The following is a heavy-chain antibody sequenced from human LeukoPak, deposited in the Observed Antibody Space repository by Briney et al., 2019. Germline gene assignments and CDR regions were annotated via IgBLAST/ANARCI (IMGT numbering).Heavy chain of an antibody. CDR2: IKQDGSEK. CDR1: GISFSSYW. J-gene: IGHJ2*01. Sequence: GGSLRLSCVASGISFSSYWMSWVRQAPGKGLEWVANIKQDGSEKYFVDSVKGRFTISRDNAKNSLYLQMNSLRAEDTAVYYCASPTKGYWYFDLWGRGTLVTVSS. CDR3: ASPTKGYWYFDL. V-gene: IGHV3-7*01.